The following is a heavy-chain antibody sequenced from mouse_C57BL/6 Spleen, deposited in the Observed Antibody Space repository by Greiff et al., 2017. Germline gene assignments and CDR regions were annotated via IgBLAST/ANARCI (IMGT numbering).Heavy chain of an antibody. CDR3: ARSGRLRYFDV. V-gene: IGHV2-2*01. D-gene: IGHD2-13*01. CDR1: GFSLTSYG. Sequence: QVHVKQSGPGLVQPSQSLSITCTVSGFSLTSYGVHWVRQSPGKGLEWLGVIWSGGSTDYNAAFISRLSISKDNPKSQVFFKMNSRQADDTAIYYCARSGRLRYFDVWGTGTTVTVSS. J-gene: IGHJ1*03. CDR2: IWSGGST.